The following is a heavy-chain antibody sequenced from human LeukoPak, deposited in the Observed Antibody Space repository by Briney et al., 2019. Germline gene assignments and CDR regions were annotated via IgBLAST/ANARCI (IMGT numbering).Heavy chain of an antibody. J-gene: IGHJ4*02. Sequence: ASVKVSCKASGYTFTGYYMHWVRQAPGQGHEWMGWINPNSGGTNYAQKCQGRVTMTRDTSISTAYMELSRLRSDDTAVYYCARDSSTTGTTSYFDYWGEGTLVTVSS. CDR2: INPNSGGT. V-gene: IGHV1-2*02. D-gene: IGHD1-1*01. CDR3: ARDSSTTGTTSYFDY. CDR1: GYTFTGYY.